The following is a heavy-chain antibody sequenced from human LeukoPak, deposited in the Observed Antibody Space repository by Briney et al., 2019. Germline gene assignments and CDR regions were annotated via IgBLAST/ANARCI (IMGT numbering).Heavy chain of an antibody. CDR3: ARTRTYLDY. CDR1: GGSISGYY. D-gene: IGHD1-7*01. J-gene: IGHJ4*02. CDR2: ISDTGTS. V-gene: IGHV4-59*01. Sequence: SETLPLICIVSGGSISGYYWSWIRQPPGRGLEWIGYISDTGTSIYNPSLKNRLSMLVDTSKNHFYLNLTSVTAADTAIYYCARTRTYLDYWGQGALVTVSS.